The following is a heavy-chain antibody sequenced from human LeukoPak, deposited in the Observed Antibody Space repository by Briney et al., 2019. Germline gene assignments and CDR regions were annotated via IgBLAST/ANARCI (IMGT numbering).Heavy chain of an antibody. J-gene: IGHJ4*02. V-gene: IGHV3-23*01. CDR2: ISVSGDST. Sequence: GGSLRLSCAASGLTFSSYALSWVRQAPGKGLEWVSAISVSGDSTYYADSVKGRFTISRDNSKNTLYLQMNSLRAEDTAVYYCARANYHNNWGQGTLVTVSS. CDR1: GLTFSSYA. CDR3: ARANYHNN. D-gene: IGHD3-9*01.